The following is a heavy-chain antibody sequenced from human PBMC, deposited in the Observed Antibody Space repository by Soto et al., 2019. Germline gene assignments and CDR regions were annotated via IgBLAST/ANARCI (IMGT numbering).Heavy chain of an antibody. CDR3: TRHRILWGNHIITVISNDGFAI. D-gene: IGHD3-16*01. V-gene: IGHV3-73*01. J-gene: IGHJ3*02. CDR1: VFTFSAYA. Sequence: EVQLVESGGGLVPPGGSLKLSCAASVFTFSAYAMHWVRQASGQGLEWVGRINSKANNYAIAYAESVKGRFAISRDDSKHTTYLQSSSLRTEGTALYYCTRHRILWGNHIITVISNDGFAIWGQGTMVTGS. CDR2: INSKANNYAI.